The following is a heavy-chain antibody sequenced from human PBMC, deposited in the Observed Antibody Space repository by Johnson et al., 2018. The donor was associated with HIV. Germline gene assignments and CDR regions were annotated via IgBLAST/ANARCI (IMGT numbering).Heavy chain of an antibody. CDR1: GFTFGNYW. CDR3: ARYNSGWDPHAFDI. J-gene: IGHJ3*02. D-gene: IGHD6-19*01. V-gene: IGHV3-74*02. CDR2: INSDGSST. Sequence: VQLVESGGGVVQPGRSLGLSCTASGFTFGNYWMHWVRQAPGKGLVWVSHINSDGSSTNYADSVMGRFTISRDNAKNRLFLQMDSLRAEDTAFYYCARYNSGWDPHAFDIWGQGTMVTISS.